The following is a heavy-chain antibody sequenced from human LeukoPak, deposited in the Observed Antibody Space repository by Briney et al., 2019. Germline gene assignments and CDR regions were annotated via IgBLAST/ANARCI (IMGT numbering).Heavy chain of an antibody. CDR3: ARDHAFSGWSYIFDY. CDR1: GFTFSSYA. Sequence: GRSLRLPCAASGFTFSSYAMHWVRQAPGKGLEWVAVISYDGSNKYYADSVKGRFTISRDNSKNTLYLQMNSLRAEDTAVYYCARDHAFSGWSYIFDYWGQGTLVTVSS. CDR2: ISYDGSNK. D-gene: IGHD6-19*01. J-gene: IGHJ4*02. V-gene: IGHV3-30*04.